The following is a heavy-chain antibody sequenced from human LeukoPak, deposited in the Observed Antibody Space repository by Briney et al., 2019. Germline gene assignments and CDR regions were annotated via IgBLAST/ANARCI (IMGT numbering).Heavy chain of an antibody. D-gene: IGHD1-26*01. CDR3: ARAGPYSGSFYAFDI. Sequence: PSETLSLTCTVSGGSISSGDYYWSWIRQPPGKGLEWIGYIYYSGSTNYNPSLKSRVTISVDTSKNQFSLKLSSVTAADTAVYYCARAGPYSGSFYAFDIWGQGTMVTVSS. J-gene: IGHJ3*02. CDR2: IYYSGST. CDR1: GGSISSGDYY. V-gene: IGHV4-61*08.